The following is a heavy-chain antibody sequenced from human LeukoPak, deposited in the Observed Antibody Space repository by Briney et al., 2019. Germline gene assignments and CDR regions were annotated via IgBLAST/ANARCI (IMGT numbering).Heavy chain of an antibody. CDR1: EFTFSSYA. CDR3: ARTLGQRHRERQQLIRYGMDD. CDR2: ISYDGSNK. V-gene: IGHV3-30-3*01. D-gene: IGHD6-13*01. Sequence: GGSLRLSCAASEFTFSSYAMHWVRKAPGKGLEWVAVISYDGSNKYYADSVKGRFTISRDNTKNTLYLQMNSLRAEDTAVYYCARTLGQRHRERQQLIRYGMDDWGQGTTVTVSS. J-gene: IGHJ6*02.